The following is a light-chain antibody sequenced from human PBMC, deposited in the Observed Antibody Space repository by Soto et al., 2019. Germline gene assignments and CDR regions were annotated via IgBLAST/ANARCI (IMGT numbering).Light chain of an antibody. Sequence: EIVMTQSPVTLSLSPGERATLSCRAGESVSSNLAWCQQKPGQAPRLLIYGASTRATGVPARFTGSGSGTEFTLTISSLQFDDSAVYYCQQYNNWWTFGQGTKVEIK. CDR2: GAS. V-gene: IGKV3-15*01. CDR1: ESVSSN. CDR3: QQYNNWWT. J-gene: IGKJ1*01.